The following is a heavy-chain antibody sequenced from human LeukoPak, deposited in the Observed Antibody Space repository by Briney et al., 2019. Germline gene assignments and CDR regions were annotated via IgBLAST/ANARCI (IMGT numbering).Heavy chain of an antibody. CDR3: ARVSGRLERQSDLDY. J-gene: IGHJ4*02. Sequence: GGSLRLSCAASGFTFNNYAMTWVRQAPGKGLEWVSSISGDSTYIYNAGSVKGRFTISRDNAQASLYLQMISLRADDTAVYYCARVSGRLERQSDLDYWGQGTLVIVSS. CDR2: ISGDSTYI. V-gene: IGHV3-21*01. CDR1: GFTFNNYA. D-gene: IGHD1-1*01.